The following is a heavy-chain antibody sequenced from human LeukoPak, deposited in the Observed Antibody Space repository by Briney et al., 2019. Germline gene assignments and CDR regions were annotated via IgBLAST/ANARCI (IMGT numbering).Heavy chain of an antibody. D-gene: IGHD4-17*01. J-gene: IGHJ4*02. V-gene: IGHV3-9*01. CDR2: ISWNSGSI. CDR3: AKDPSYDYGDLYFDY. CDR1: GFTFDDYA. Sequence: PGGSLRLSCAASGFTFDDYAMHWVRQAPGKGLEWVSGISWNSGSIGYADSVKGRFTISRDNAKNSPYLQMNSLRAEDTALYYCAKDPSYDYGDLYFDYWGQGTLVTVSS.